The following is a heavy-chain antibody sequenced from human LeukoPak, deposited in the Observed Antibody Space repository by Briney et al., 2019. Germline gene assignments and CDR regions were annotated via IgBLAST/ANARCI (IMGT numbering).Heavy chain of an antibody. D-gene: IGHD3/OR15-3a*01. V-gene: IGHV3-30*02. CDR2: IRFDGSNK. J-gene: IGHJ6*02. Sequence: QPGGSLRLSCVASGFSFRTYGMHWVRQAPGKGPEWVGFIRFDGSNKYYEDSVKGRFSISRDNAKNTLYLQMNSLRPEDAAVCFCAKDHYPDFTRFYHMVVWGQGTTVTVS. CDR3: AKDHYPDFTRFYHMVV. CDR1: GFSFRTYG.